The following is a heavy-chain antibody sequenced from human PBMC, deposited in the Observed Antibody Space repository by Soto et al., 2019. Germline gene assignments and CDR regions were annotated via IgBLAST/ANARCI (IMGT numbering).Heavy chain of an antibody. CDR1: GFTFSDHG. CDR3: ARPPLYSSGGYFDS. D-gene: IGHD6-19*01. CDR2: ISNDAART. V-gene: IGHV3-23*01. J-gene: IGHJ4*01. Sequence: QPGGSLRLSCAASGFTFSDHGMTWVRQAPGKGLEWVSSISNDAARTFYADSVKGRFTVSRDRSNNTLYLQMNSLRAEDTAVYFCARPPLYSSGGYFDSWGHGTLVTVSS.